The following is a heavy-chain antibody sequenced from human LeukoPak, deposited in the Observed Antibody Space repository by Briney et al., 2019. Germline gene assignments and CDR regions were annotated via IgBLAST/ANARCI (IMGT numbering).Heavy chain of an antibody. CDR2: MNPHSGNA. V-gene: IGHV1-8*03. J-gene: IGHJ4*02. CDR1: GGTFSSYA. D-gene: IGHD3-22*01. Sequence: ASVKVSCKASGGTFSSYAISWVRQAPGQGLEWMGWMNPHSGNAGYAQKFQGSVTITRNTSISTAYMELSSLRSEGTAVYYCARGDDRSGYNTFLDYWGQGTLVTVSS. CDR3: ARGDDRSGYNTFLDY.